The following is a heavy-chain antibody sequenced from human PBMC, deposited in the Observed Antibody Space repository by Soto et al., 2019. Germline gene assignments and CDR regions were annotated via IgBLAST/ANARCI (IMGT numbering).Heavy chain of an antibody. CDR2: ISAYNGKT. CDR3: SRSLNS. J-gene: IGHJ4*02. V-gene: IGHV1-18*01. Sequence: GASVKVSCKASGYTFTTYSIAWVRQAPGQGLEWMGWISAYNGKTNYAQKFQGRVTMTTDTSTSTAYMELSSLTAEDSALYYCSRSLNSWGQGTLVTVSS. CDR1: GYTFTTYS.